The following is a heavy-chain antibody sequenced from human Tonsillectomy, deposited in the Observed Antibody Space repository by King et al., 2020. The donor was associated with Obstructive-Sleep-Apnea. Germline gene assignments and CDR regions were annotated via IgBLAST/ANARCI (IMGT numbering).Heavy chain of an antibody. CDR1: GGSISSYY. Sequence: PLQESGPGLVKPSETLSLTCTVSGGSISSYYWSWIRQPPGKGLEWIGYICYSGSTNYNPSLKSRVTISLDTSKNQFSLKLSSVTAADTAVYYCASLVVITGTEYFQHWGQGTLVTVSS. CDR2: ICYSGST. J-gene: IGHJ1*01. CDR3: ASLVVITGTEYFQH. D-gene: IGHD3-22*01. V-gene: IGHV4-59*01.